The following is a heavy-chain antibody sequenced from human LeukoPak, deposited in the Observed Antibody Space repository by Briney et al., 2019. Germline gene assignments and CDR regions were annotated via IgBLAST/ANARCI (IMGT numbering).Heavy chain of an antibody. CDR3: AREGTAGTNLNWFDT. CDR1: GGSISSYY. V-gene: IGHV4-59*01. Sequence: SETLSLTCAVSGGSISSYYWSWIRQPPGKGLEWIGYISYSGSTNFNPSLKSRVTISVDPSKNQFSLKLSYVTAADTAVYYCAREGTAGTNLNWFDTWGQGTLVTVSS. CDR2: ISYSGST. J-gene: IGHJ5*02. D-gene: IGHD1-1*01.